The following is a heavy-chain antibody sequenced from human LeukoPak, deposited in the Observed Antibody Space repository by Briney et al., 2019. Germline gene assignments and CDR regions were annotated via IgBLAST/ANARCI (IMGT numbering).Heavy chain of an antibody. D-gene: IGHD6-13*01. Sequence: GGSLRLSCAASGFTFDDYGMSWVRQGPGKGLEWVSGINTNGGSTGYADSVKGRYTISRDNSKNTLYLQMNSLRAEDTAVYYCARDRIAAAAHSYYFDYWGQAPWSPSPQ. CDR3: ARDRIAAAAHSYYFDY. V-gene: IGHV3-20*04. CDR2: INTNGGST. J-gene: IGHJ4*01. CDR1: GFTFDDYG.